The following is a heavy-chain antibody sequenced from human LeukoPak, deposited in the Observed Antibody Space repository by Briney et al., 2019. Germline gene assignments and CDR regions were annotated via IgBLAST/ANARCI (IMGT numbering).Heavy chain of an antibody. CDR2: INSDGSST. J-gene: IGHJ4*02. D-gene: IGHD3-22*01. CDR1: GFTFSSYW. CDR3: ARGGDYYDSENDY. V-gene: IGHV3-74*01. Sequence: PGGSLRLSCAASGFTFSSYWMHWVRQAPGEGLLWVSRINSDGSSTSYADSVKGRFTISRDNAKNTLYLQMNSLRAEDTAVYYCARGGDYYDSENDYWGQGTLVTVSS.